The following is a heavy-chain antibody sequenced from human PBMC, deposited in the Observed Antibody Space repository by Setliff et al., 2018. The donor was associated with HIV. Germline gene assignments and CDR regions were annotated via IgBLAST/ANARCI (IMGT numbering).Heavy chain of an antibody. D-gene: IGHD3-3*01. Sequence: PSETLSLTCTVSGDSISSGSNYWSWIRQPPGKGLEWIGSIYYSGSTNYNPSLKSRVTISVATSKNQFSLKLRSVTAADTAMYYCARHRVRDSWRGLGGTLDYWGQGTRVTVSS. CDR1: GDSISSGSNY. CDR3: ARHRVRDSWRGLGGTLDY. V-gene: IGHV4-39*01. CDR2: IYYSGST. J-gene: IGHJ4*02.